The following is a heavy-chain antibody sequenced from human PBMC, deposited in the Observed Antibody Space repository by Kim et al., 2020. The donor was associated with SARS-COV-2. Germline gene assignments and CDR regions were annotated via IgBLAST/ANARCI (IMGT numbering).Heavy chain of an antibody. CDR1: GYTFTSYA. V-gene: IGHV1-3*01. CDR2: IDADNGNT. J-gene: IGHJ4*02. Sequence: ASVKVSCKASGYTFTSYAFHWVRQAPGQRLEWMGWIDADNGNTKYSQKFQDRVTITRGTSARTAYMELSSLRSEDTAVYYCARNEDYWGQGTLVTVSS. CDR3: ARNEDY.